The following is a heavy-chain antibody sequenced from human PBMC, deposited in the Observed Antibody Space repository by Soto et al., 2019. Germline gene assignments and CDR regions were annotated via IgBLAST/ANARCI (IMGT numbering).Heavy chain of an antibody. J-gene: IGHJ4*02. Sequence: GGSLRLSCAASGFTFSSYGMHWVRQAPGKGLEWVAVIWYDGSNKYYADSVKGRFTISRDNSKNTLYLQMNSLRAEDTAVYYCARDTFSTVIYYFDYWGQGTLVTVSS. V-gene: IGHV3-33*01. CDR3: ARDTFSTVIYYFDY. CDR2: IWYDGSNK. CDR1: GFTFSSYG. D-gene: IGHD4-4*01.